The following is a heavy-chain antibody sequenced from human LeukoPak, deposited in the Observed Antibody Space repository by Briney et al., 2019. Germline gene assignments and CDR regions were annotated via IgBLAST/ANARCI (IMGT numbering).Heavy chain of an antibody. CDR3: ARDPPAYCGGDCYSASDY. D-gene: IGHD2-21*02. J-gene: IGHJ4*02. V-gene: IGHV3-48*01. CDR1: GFTFSSYS. CDR2: ISSSSSTI. Sequence: GGSLRLSCAASGFTFSSYSMNWVRQAPGKGLEWVSYISSSSSTIYYADSVKGRFTISRDNAKNSLYQQMNSLRAEDTAVYYCARDPPAYCGGDCYSASDYWGQGTLVTVSS.